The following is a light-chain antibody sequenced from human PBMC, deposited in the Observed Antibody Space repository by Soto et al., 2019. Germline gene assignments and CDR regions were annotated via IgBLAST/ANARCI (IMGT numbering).Light chain of an antibody. CDR2: AAS. V-gene: IGKV1-12*01. J-gene: IGKJ4*01. Sequence: DVQMNQSPSSVSESVGDRVTITCRARQGIRSLLAWYQQKPGKAPKLLIYAASSLQSGVTSRFSGSGSGTDLTLTISSLQPEDFATYYCQQANSFPLTFGGGTKVEIK. CDR1: QGIRSL. CDR3: QQANSFPLT.